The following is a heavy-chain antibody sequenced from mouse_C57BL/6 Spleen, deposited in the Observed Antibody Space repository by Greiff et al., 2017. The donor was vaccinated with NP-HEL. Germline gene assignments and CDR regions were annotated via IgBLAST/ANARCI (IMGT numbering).Heavy chain of an antibody. D-gene: IGHD2-1*01. CDR3: ARQGNFGDYYAMDY. Sequence: QVQLQQPGAELVKPGASVKLSCKASGYTFTSYWMHWVKQRPGQGLEWIGMIHPNSGSTNYNEKFKSKATLPVDKSSSTAYMQLSSLTSEDSAVFYCARQGNFGDYYAMDYWGQGTSVTVSS. CDR2: IHPNSGST. J-gene: IGHJ4*01. V-gene: IGHV1-64*01. CDR1: GYTFTSYW.